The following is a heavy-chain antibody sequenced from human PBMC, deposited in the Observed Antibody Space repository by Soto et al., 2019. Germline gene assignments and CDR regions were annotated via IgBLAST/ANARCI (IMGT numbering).Heavy chain of an antibody. CDR2: IGAGGGSI. CDR1: VFTFNSHA. J-gene: IGHJ4*02. V-gene: IGHV3-23*01. Sequence: EVQLLESGGGLVQPGGSLRLSCAASVFTFNSHAMTWVRQAPGKGLEWVSSIGAGGGSIFYAVSVQVRFTISRDNTKNTLFLQINSLRAEDTAVYYCAKLGLEYSSVSTRYFDYWGRGTMVTISS. D-gene: IGHD6-19*01. CDR3: AKLGLEYSSVSTRYFDY.